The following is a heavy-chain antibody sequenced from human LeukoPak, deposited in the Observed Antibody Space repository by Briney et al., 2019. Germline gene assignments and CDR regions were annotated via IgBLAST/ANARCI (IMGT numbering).Heavy chain of an antibody. CDR1: GGSFSGYY. CDR3: ARGGLIVVVPAARKLFDY. V-gene: IGHV4-34*01. Sequence: SETLSLTCAVYGGSFSGYYWSWIRQPPGKGLEWIGEINHSGSTNCNPSLKSRVTISVDTSKNQFSLKLSSVTAADTAVYYCARGGLIVVVPAARKLFDYWGQGTLVTVSS. J-gene: IGHJ4*02. D-gene: IGHD2-2*01. CDR2: INHSGST.